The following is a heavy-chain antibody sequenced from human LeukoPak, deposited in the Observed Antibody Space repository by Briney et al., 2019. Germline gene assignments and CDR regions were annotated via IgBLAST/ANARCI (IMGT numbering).Heavy chain of an antibody. Sequence: SETLSLTCTVSGGSISSYYWSWTRQPPGKGLEWIGYIYYSGSTNYNPSLKSRVTISVDTSKNQFSLKLSSVTAADTAVYYCARLRVEVVTAPTYYYYGMDVWGQGTTVTVSS. CDR1: GGSISSYY. V-gene: IGHV4-59*08. J-gene: IGHJ6*02. D-gene: IGHD2-21*02. CDR2: IYYSGST. CDR3: ARLRVEVVTAPTYYYYGMDV.